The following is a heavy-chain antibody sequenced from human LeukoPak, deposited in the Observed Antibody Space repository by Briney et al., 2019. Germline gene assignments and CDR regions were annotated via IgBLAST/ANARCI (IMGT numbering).Heavy chain of an antibody. J-gene: IGHJ4*02. CDR1: GFTFSSYE. Sequence: GGSLRLSCAASGFTFSSYEMNWVRQAPGKGLEWVSYINTNGSTRYYADSVKGRFTISRDNAKNSLSLQMNSLRAEDTAVYYCARALSMATYFNSWGQGTPVTVSS. CDR2: INTNGSTR. D-gene: IGHD5-24*01. CDR3: ARALSMATYFNS. V-gene: IGHV3-48*03.